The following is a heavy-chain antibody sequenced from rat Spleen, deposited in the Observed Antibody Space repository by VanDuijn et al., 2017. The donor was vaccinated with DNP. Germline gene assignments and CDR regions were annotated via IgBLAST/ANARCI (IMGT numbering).Heavy chain of an antibody. J-gene: IGHJ2*01. V-gene: IGHV5-31*01. CDR3: ARWYNSGYYFDY. Sequence: EVQLVESGGDLVQPGRSLALSCVASGLTFNNYWMTWFRQVPGKGLEWVAYIYYDGSSSYYGDSVKGRFTISRDNAKTTLYLQMNSLRSEDMATYYCARWYNSGYYFDYWGQGVMVTVSS. CDR1: GLTFNNYW. CDR2: IYYDGSSS. D-gene: IGHD4-3*01.